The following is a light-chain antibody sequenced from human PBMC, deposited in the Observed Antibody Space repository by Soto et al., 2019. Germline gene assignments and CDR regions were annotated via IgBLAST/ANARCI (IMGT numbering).Light chain of an antibody. V-gene: IGKV3-11*01. CDR1: QSVSTY. CDR3: QPRIDWG. Sequence: EIVLTQSPATLSLSPGERATLSCRASQSVSTYLAWYQQKPGQAPRLLIYDASNRATGIPDRYSGSGSGTDFTLSIDSLEPEDFALYYCQPRIDWGFGAGTKVDI. CDR2: DAS. J-gene: IGKJ3*01.